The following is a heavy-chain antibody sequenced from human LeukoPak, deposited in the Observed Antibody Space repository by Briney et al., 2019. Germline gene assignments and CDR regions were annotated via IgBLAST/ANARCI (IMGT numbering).Heavy chain of an antibody. CDR1: GYTFNNFG. CDR2: ISIGDGRT. Sequence: ASVKVSCKTSGYTFNNFGITWVRQAPGQGPERIGWISIGDGRTHYGRKFQDRVSMTREMSSNTAFLELSSLRSDDTAVYFCSRSYYSSSWYYFDHWGQGTLVIVSS. V-gene: IGHV1-18*01. J-gene: IGHJ4*02. D-gene: IGHD2-15*01. CDR3: SRSYYSSSWYYFDH.